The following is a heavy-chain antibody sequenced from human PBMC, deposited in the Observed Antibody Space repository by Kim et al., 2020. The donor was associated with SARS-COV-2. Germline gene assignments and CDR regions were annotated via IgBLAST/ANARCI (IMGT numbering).Heavy chain of an antibody. Sequence: SVKVSCKASGGTFSSYAISWVRQAPGQGLEWMGRIIPIFGIANYAQKFQGRVTITADKSTSTAYMELSSLRSEDTAVYYCAREYSSSSLRGDNWFDPWGQGTLVTVSS. D-gene: IGHD6-6*01. J-gene: IGHJ5*02. CDR3: AREYSSSSLRGDNWFDP. CDR1: GGTFSSYA. V-gene: IGHV1-69*04. CDR2: IIPIFGIA.